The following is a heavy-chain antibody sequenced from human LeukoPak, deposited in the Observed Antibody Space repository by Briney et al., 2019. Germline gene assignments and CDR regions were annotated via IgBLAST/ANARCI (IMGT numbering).Heavy chain of an antibody. CDR1: GGSISSYY. CDR2: IYYSGST. D-gene: IGHD5-12*01. Sequence: SETLSLTCTVSGGSISSYYWSWIRQPPGKGLEWIGYIYYSGSTNYNPSLKSRVTISVDTSKNQFSLKLSSVTAADTAVYYYARGGTWLRPLDYWGQGTLVTVSS. V-gene: IGHV4-59*01. J-gene: IGHJ4*02. CDR3: ARGGTWLRPLDY.